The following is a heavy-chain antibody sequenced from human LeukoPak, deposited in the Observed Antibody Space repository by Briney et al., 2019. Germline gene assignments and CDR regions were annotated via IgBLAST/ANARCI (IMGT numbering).Heavy chain of an antibody. CDR3: ARGEFSFWVYFDY. V-gene: IGHV6-1*01. CDR1: GDSVSSNSAA. J-gene: IGHJ4*02. CDR2: TYYRSKWYN. D-gene: IGHD3-16*01. Sequence: SQTLSLTCAISGDSVSSNSAAWNRIRQSPSRGLEWLGRTYYRSKWYNDYAVSVKSRITINPDTSKNQFSLQLNSVTPEDTAVYYCARGEFSFWVYFDYWGQGTLVTVSS.